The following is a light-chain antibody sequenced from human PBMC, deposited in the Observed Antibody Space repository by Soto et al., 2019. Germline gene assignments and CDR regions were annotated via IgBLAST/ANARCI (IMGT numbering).Light chain of an antibody. Sequence: QSALTQPASVSGSPGQSITISCTGTSSDVGAYNYVSWYQQHPGKAPKLMIYDVSNRPSGVSNRFSASKSGNTASLTISGLKDEDEADYYCSSYTKSSAEVFGGGTKLTVL. CDR1: SSDVGAYNY. CDR3: SSYTKSSAEV. J-gene: IGLJ2*01. CDR2: DVS. V-gene: IGLV2-14*03.